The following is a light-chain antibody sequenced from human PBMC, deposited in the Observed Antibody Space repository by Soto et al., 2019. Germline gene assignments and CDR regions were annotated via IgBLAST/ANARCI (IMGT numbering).Light chain of an antibody. CDR1: SSDVGGYNF. J-gene: IGLJ1*01. V-gene: IGLV2-14*01. CDR2: EVS. CDR3: TSDSTSNSYV. Sequence: QSALTQPASVSGSPGQSITIFCTGSSSDVGGYNFVSWYQQHPGKAPKLMIYEVSKRPSGVSNRFSGSKSGNTASLTISGLQAEDEADYYCTSDSTSNSYVFGAGTKLTVL.